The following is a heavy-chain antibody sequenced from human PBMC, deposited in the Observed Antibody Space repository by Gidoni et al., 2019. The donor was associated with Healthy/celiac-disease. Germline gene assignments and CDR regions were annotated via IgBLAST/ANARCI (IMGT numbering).Heavy chain of an antibody. CDR2: ISYDGSNK. CDR1: GFTFSSYG. V-gene: IGHV3-30*18. D-gene: IGHD6-6*01. CDR3: AKADVSIAATSYFDY. J-gene: IGHJ4*02. Sequence: QVQLVESGGGVVQPGRSLRLSCAASGFTFSSYGMHWVRQAPGKGLEWVAVISYDGSNKYYADSVKGRFTISRDNSKNTLYLQMNSLRAEDTAVYYCAKADVSIAATSYFDYWGQGTLVTVSS.